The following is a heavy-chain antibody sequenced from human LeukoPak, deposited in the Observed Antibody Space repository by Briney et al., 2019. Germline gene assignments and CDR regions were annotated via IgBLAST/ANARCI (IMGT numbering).Heavy chain of an antibody. CDR1: GGSISSYY. Sequence: PSETLSLTCTVSGGSISSYYWSWIRQHPGKGLEWIGYIYYSGSTYYNPSLKSRVTISVDTSKNQFSLKLSSVTAADTAVYYCARGIDGSGSYSDYWGQGALVTVSS. CDR2: IYYSGST. D-gene: IGHD3-10*01. J-gene: IGHJ4*02. CDR3: ARGIDGSGSYSDY. V-gene: IGHV4-59*06.